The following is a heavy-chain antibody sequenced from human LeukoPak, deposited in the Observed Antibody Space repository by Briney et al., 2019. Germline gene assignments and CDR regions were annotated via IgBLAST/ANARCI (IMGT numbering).Heavy chain of an antibody. CDR1: GFTFSSYS. J-gene: IGHJ3*02. CDR3: AKWIGLADAFDI. V-gene: IGHV3-30*18. D-gene: IGHD2-2*03. Sequence: PGGSLRLSCAASGFTFSSYSMNWVRQAPGKGLEWVAVISYDGSNKYYADSVKGRFTISRDNSKNTLYLQMNSLRAEDTAVYYCAKWIGLADAFDIWGQGTMVTVSS. CDR2: ISYDGSNK.